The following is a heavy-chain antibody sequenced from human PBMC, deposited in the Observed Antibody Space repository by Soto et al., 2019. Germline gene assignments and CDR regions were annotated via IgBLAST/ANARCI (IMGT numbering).Heavy chain of an antibody. J-gene: IGHJ4*02. CDR2: INPNSGGT. V-gene: IGHV1-2*04. CDR1: GYTFTGYY. Sequence: ASVKVSCKASGYTFTGYYMHWVRQAPGQGLEWMGWINPNSGGTNYAQKFRGWVTMTRDTSISTAYMELSRLRSDDTAVYYCARGETSYYYDSSGFYFDYWGQGTLVTVSS. D-gene: IGHD3-22*01. CDR3: ARGETSYYYDSSGFYFDY.